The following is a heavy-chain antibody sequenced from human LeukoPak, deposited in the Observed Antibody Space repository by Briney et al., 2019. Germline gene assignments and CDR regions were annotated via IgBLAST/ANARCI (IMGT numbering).Heavy chain of an antibody. CDR3: AKGRQYSSSLDYYYYMDV. CDR2: IKQDGSEK. V-gene: IGHV3-7*01. Sequence: RAGGSLRLSCAASGFTFSSYWMSWVRQAPGKGLEWVANIKQDGSEKYYVDSVKGRFTISRDNAKNSLYLQMNSLRAEDTAVYYCAKGRQYSSSLDYYYYMDVWGKGTTVTISS. CDR1: GFTFSSYW. D-gene: IGHD6-6*01. J-gene: IGHJ6*03.